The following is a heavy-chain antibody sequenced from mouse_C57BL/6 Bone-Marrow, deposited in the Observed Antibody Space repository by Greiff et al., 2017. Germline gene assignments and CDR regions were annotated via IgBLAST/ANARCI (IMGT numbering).Heavy chain of an antibody. Sequence: VQLQQPGAELVRPGSSVKLSCKASGYTFTSYWMHWVKQRPIQGLEWIGNIDPSDSETHYNQKFKDKATLTVDKSSSTAYMQLSSLTSEYSEVYYCAREELPPYWYFDVWGTGTTVTVSS. D-gene: IGHD2-12*01. CDR2: IDPSDSET. CDR1: GYTFTSYW. V-gene: IGHV1-52*01. J-gene: IGHJ1*03. CDR3: AREELPPYWYFDV.